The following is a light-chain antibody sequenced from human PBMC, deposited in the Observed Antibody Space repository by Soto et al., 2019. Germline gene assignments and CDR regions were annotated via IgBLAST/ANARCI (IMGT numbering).Light chain of an antibody. CDR3: FSYAGSPTSYV. CDR1: SSDVGSYNL. V-gene: IGLV2-23*01. CDR2: EGN. Sequence: QSLVTQPACVSLSPGQSITFSCTVASSDVGSYNLVSWYQQHPGKAPKFMIYEGNKRPSGVSNRFSGSQSGNTASLTISGLQAEDEADYYCFSYAGSPTSYVFGTGTKVTVL. J-gene: IGLJ1*01.